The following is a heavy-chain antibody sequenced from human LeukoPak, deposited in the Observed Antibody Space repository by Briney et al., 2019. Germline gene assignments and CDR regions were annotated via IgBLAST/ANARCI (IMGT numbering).Heavy chain of an antibody. CDR2: ISYDGSNK. J-gene: IGHJ4*02. CDR3: AKDDDSSGWYYFDY. Sequence: GGSLRLSCAASGFTFSRYGMHWVRQAPGKGLERVAVISYDGSNKYYADSVKGRFTISRDNSKNTLYLQMNSLRAEDTAVYYCAKDDDSSGWYYFDYWGQGTLVTVSS. D-gene: IGHD6-19*01. CDR1: GFTFSRYG. V-gene: IGHV3-30*18.